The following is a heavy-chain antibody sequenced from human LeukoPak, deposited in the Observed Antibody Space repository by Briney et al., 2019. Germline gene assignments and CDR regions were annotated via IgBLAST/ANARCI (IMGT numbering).Heavy chain of an antibody. J-gene: IGHJ4*02. D-gene: IGHD3-10*01. Sequence: PGGSLRLSCAASGFTFSHAWMSWDRQAPGKGLEWVAVISYDGSNKYYADSVKGRFTISRDNSKNTLYLQMNSLRAEDTAVYYCEKALYYGSGSYPASWGQGTLVTVSS. CDR3: EKALYYGSGSYPAS. CDR2: ISYDGSNK. V-gene: IGHV3-30*18. CDR1: GFTFSHAW.